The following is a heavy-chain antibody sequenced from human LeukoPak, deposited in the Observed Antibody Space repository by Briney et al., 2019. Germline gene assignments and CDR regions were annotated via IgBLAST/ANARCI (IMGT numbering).Heavy chain of an antibody. CDR1: GFTFNMYW. J-gene: IGHJ4*02. CDR2: INKDGSDK. CDR3: ARDAGYGGNSDY. Sequence: GGSLTLSCTASGFTFNMYWMTWVRQAPGKGLESLAYINKDGSDKYYVDYEKGRFTVSRDNAKNSLYLQMNSLRAEDTAVYYCARDAGYGGNSDYWGQGTLVTVSS. D-gene: IGHD4-23*01. V-gene: IGHV3-7*01.